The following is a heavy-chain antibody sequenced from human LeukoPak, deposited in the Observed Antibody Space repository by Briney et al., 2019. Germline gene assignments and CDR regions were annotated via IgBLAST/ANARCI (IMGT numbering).Heavy chain of an antibody. CDR1: GFTFSSYA. CDR3: VHYYGSGSSPHN. D-gene: IGHD3-10*01. V-gene: IGHV3-23*01. J-gene: IGHJ4*02. Sequence: GGSLRLSCAASGFTFSSYAMSWVRQAPGKELEWVSAISGSGGSTYYADSVKGRFTISRDNSKNTLYLQMNSLRAEDTAVYYCVHYYGSGSSPHNWGQGTLVTVSS. CDR2: ISGSGGST.